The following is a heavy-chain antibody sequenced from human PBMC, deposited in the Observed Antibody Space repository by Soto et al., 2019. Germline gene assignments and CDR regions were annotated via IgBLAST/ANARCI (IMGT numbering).Heavy chain of an antibody. J-gene: IGHJ4*02. CDR1: GGTFSSYA. CDR3: ARDSAYYYDSSGYYRFDY. D-gene: IGHD3-22*01. CDR2: IIPIFGTA. V-gene: IGHV1-69*06. Sequence: SVKVSCKASGGTFSSYAISWVRQAPGQGLEWMGGIIPIFGTANYAQKFQGRVTITADKSTSTAYMELSSLRSEDTAVYYCARDSAYYYDSSGYYRFDYWGQGTLVTVSS.